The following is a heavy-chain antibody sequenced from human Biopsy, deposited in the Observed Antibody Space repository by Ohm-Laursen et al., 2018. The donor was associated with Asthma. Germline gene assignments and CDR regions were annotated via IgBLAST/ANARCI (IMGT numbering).Heavy chain of an antibody. V-gene: IGHV1-3*04. Sequence: ASVKVSCKVFGYNFISFAIHWVRQAPGQRLEWMGWVNTGNGDTKYSQKFQGRVTITRDTSASTAYMELRSLRSEDTATYYCARTYYDFLTGQVKDVFGVWGQGTMVTVSS. CDR1: GYNFISFA. D-gene: IGHD3-9*01. CDR3: ARTYYDFLTGQVKDVFGV. CDR2: VNTGNGDT. J-gene: IGHJ3*01.